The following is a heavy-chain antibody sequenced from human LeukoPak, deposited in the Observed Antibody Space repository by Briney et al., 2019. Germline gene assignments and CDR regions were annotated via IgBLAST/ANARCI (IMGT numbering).Heavy chain of an antibody. D-gene: IGHD5-24*01. J-gene: IGHJ6*03. V-gene: IGHV3-21*01. CDR1: GFTFNSYS. CDR2: ISSSSRFI. Sequence: PGGSLRLSCAASGFTFNSYSMNWFRQAPGKGLEWVSSISSSSRFIYYADSVKGRFTISGDNAKNSLYLQMTSLRAADTAVYYCARGDDYMDVWGKGTTVTVSS. CDR3: ARGDDYMDV.